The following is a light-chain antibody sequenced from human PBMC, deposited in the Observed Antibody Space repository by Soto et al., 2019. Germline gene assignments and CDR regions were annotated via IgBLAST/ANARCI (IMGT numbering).Light chain of an antibody. J-gene: IGLJ3*02. CDR3: AAWDDSLSGPV. CDR2: GND. V-gene: IGLV1-47*02. CDR1: SSNIGRSH. Sequence: QAVVTQPPSVSGTPGQRVTISGSGTSSNIGRSHVYWYQQLPGRAPKVLIYGNDQRPSGVPDRFSGSKSGTSASLAISGLRSEDEAEYHCAAWDDSLSGPVFGGGTQLTVL.